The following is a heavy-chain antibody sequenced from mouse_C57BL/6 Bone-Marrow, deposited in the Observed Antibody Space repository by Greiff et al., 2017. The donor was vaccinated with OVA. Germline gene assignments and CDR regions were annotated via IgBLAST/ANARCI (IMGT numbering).Heavy chain of an antibody. J-gene: IGHJ1*03. V-gene: IGHV1-54*01. CDR3: YYYGSSPSYWYFDV. CDR1: GYAFTNYL. CDR2: INPGSGGT. Sequence: QVQLQQSGAELVRPGTSVKVSCKASGYAFTNYLIEWVKQRPGQGLEWIGVINPGSGGTNYNEKFKGKATLTADKSSSTAYMQLSSLTSEDSAVYFCYYYGSSPSYWYFDVWGTGTTVTVSS. D-gene: IGHD1-1*01.